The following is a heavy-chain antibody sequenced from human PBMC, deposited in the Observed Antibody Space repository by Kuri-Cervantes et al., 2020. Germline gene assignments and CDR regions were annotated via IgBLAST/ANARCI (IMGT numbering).Heavy chain of an antibody. Sequence: GESLKISCAASGFTFSSYAMHWVRQAPGKGLEWVSYISSSSSTICYADSVKGRFTISRDNAKNSLYLQMNSLRDEDTAVYYCARPQRYHVGATSPIYFDYWGQGTLVTVSS. CDR2: ISSSSSTI. J-gene: IGHJ4*02. D-gene: IGHD1-26*01. V-gene: IGHV3-48*02. CDR1: GFTFSSYA. CDR3: ARPQRYHVGATSPIYFDY.